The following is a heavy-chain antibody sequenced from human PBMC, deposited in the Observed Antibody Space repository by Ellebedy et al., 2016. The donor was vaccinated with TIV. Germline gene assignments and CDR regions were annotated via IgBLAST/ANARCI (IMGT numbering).Heavy chain of an antibody. CDR2: TSSDGSNK. CDR3: AKKRPGSYYAGPDY. Sequence: PGGSLRLSCVASGFTFNTYGMYWVRQAPGKGLEWVAVTSSDGSNKYYADSVKGRFTISRDNSKNTLYLEMSSRRAEDTAVYYCAKKRPGSYYAGPDYWGQGTLVTVSS. J-gene: IGHJ4*02. CDR1: GFTFNTYG. D-gene: IGHD3-10*01. V-gene: IGHV3-30*18.